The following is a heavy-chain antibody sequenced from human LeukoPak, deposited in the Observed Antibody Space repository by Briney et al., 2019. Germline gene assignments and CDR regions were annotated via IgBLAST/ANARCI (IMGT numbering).Heavy chain of an antibody. J-gene: IGHJ4*02. V-gene: IGHV3-21*01. CDR3: ARHRGVVPFDY. Sequence: GGSLRLSCAASGFTFSSYSMNWVRQAPGKGLEWVSSISSSSSYIYYADSVKGRFTISRDNAKNSLYLQMSSLRAEDTAVYYCARHRGVVPFDYWGQGTLVTVSS. CDR2: ISSSSSYI. CDR1: GFTFSSYS. D-gene: IGHD3-3*01.